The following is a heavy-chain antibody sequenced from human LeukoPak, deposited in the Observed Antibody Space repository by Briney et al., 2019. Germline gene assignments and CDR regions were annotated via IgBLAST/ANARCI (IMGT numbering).Heavy chain of an antibody. J-gene: IGHJ3*02. V-gene: IGHV3-33*01. CDR3: ARGIMYSSGTGAFDI. CDR1: GFTFSSYG. Sequence: GGSLRLSCAASGFTFSSYGMHWVRQAPGKGLEWVAVIWYDGSNKYYADSVKGRFTISRDNSKNTLYLQMNSLRAEDTAVYYCARGIMYSSGTGAFDIWGQGTMVTVSS. D-gene: IGHD6-19*01. CDR2: IWYDGSNK.